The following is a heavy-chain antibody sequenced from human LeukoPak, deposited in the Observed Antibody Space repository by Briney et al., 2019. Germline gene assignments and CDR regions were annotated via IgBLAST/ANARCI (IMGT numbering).Heavy chain of an antibody. D-gene: IGHD2-2*02. CDR2: IYHSGST. J-gene: IGHJ5*02. V-gene: IGHV4-4*02. CDR3: ASGGYCSSTSCYTGDNWFDP. Sequence: SGTLSLTCAVSGGSISSSNRWSWVRQPPGKGLEWIGEIYHSGSTNYNPSLKSRVTISVDKSKNQFSLKLSSVTAADTAVYYCASGGYCSSTSCYTGDNWFDPWGQGTLVTVSS. CDR1: GGSISSSNR.